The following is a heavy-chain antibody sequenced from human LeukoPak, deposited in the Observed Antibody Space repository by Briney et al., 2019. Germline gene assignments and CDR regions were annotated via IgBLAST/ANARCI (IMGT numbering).Heavy chain of an antibody. CDR1: GFTFSSYS. CDR3: ARDSYSNYVGSDY. Sequence: GGSPRLSCAASGFTFSSYSMNWVRQAPGKGLEWVSYISSSGSTIYYADSVKGRFTISRDNAKNSLYLQMNSLRAEDTAVYYCARDSYSNYVGSDYWGQGTLVTVSS. V-gene: IGHV3-48*04. D-gene: IGHD4-11*01. CDR2: ISSSGSTI. J-gene: IGHJ4*02.